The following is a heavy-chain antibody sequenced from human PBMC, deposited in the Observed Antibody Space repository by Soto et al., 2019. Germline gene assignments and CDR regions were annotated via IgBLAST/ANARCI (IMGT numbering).Heavy chain of an antibody. CDR1: GDSINSSPYY. J-gene: IGHJ6*03. V-gene: IGHV4-39*07. CDR3: ARRGYCSSTSCYGTEGYYYYYMDV. D-gene: IGHD2-2*01. CDR2: IYFSGTT. Sequence: PSETLSLTCTVSGDSINSSPYYWGWLRQPPGKGLEWIANIYFSGTTYYNPSLRSRVTISVDTSKNQFSLKLSSVTAADTAVYYCARRGYCSSTSCYGTEGYYYYYMDVWGKGTTVTVSS.